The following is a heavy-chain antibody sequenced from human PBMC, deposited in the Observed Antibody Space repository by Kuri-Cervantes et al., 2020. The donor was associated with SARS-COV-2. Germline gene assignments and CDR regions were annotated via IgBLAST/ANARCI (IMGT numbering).Heavy chain of an antibody. D-gene: IGHD2-2*01. CDR1: GFTFSSYA. CDR2: ISVSGNT. Sequence: GGSLRLSCAASGFTFSSYAMTWVRQAPGRGLEWVSAISVSGNTNYADSVKGRFTISRDSSKIYLQMHSLRAEDTAIYYCAKDKWIVVVPAAPFDSWCQGTPVTVSS. CDR3: AKDKWIVVVPAAPFDS. J-gene: IGHJ4*02. V-gene: IGHV3-23*01.